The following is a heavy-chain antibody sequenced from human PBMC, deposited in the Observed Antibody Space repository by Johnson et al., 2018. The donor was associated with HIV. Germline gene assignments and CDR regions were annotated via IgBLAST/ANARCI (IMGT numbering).Heavy chain of an antibody. CDR1: GFTFSSYA. V-gene: IGHV3-30-3*01. CDR2: ISYDGSNK. D-gene: IGHD3-16*01. CDR3: ARDWGTRGWDDAFDI. J-gene: IGHJ3*02. Sequence: QVQLVESGGGVVQPGRSLRLSCAASGFTFSSYAMHWVRQAPGKGLEWVAVISYDGSNKYYADSVKGRFTISRDNSKNTLYLQMNSLRAEDTAVYYCARDWGTRGWDDAFDIWGQGTMVTVSS.